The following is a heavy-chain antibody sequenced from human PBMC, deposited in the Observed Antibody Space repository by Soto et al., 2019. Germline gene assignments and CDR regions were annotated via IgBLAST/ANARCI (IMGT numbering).Heavy chain of an antibody. J-gene: IGHJ4*02. V-gene: IGHV3-74*01. CDR1: GFTFSSYW. Sequence: DVQLVESGGGLVQPGGSLRLSCAASGFTFSSYWMHWVRQAPGKGLESVSRINSDGSRTSYADSVKGRFTIARDNAKNTLYLQMNRLRAEDTALYYCARGGWELLGPGDCWGQGTLVTVSS. D-gene: IGHD1-26*01. CDR2: INSDGSRT. CDR3: ARGGWELLGPGDC.